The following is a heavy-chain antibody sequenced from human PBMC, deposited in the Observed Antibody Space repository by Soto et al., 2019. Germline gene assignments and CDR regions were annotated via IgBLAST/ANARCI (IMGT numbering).Heavy chain of an antibody. Sequence: PGVSLRLSFAAPGFTFSSYSMSWVRQAPGKWLEWVSAISGSGGSTYYADSVKGRFTISRDNSKNTLYLQMNSLRAEDTAVYYCAKDFVGSRLHDYWGQGTLVTVSS. D-gene: IGHD1-26*01. CDR2: ISGSGGST. CDR3: AKDFVGSRLHDY. CDR1: GFTFSSYS. V-gene: IGHV3-23*01. J-gene: IGHJ4*02.